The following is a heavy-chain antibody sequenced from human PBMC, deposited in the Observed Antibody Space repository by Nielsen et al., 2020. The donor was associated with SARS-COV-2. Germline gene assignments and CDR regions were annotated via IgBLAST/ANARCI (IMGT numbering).Heavy chain of an antibody. D-gene: IGHD2-21*02. CDR3: TRRGPIGDHCGGGDCYPFDC. J-gene: IGHJ4*02. CDR2: ISSSSSYI. CDR1: GFTFSSYS. Sequence: GESLKISCAASGFTFSSYSMNWVRQAPGKGLEWVSSISSSSSYIYYADSVKGRFTISRDNAKNTLYLQMNSLRVEDTAVYYCTRRGPIGDHCGGGDCYPFDCWGQGTLVTVSS. V-gene: IGHV3-21*01.